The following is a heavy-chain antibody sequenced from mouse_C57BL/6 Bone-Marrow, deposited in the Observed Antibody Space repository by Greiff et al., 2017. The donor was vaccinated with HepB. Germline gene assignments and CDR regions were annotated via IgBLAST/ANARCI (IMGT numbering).Heavy chain of an antibody. V-gene: IGHV5-16*01. Sequence: DVKLVESEGGLVQPGSSMKLSCTASGFTFSDYYMAWVRQVPEKGLEWVANINYDGSSTYYLDSLKSRFIISRDNAKNILYLQMSSLKSEDTATYYCARIYYDYGGAMDYWGQGTSVTVSS. J-gene: IGHJ4*01. CDR3: ARIYYDYGGAMDY. CDR1: GFTFSDYY. CDR2: INYDGSST. D-gene: IGHD2-4*01.